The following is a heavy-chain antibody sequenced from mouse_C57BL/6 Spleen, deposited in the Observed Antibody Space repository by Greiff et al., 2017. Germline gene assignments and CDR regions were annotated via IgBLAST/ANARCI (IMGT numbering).Heavy chain of an antibody. V-gene: IGHV1-76*01. J-gene: IGHJ3*01. CDR3: ARSEGSSYGFAY. CDR2: IYPGSGNT. CDR1: GYTFTDYY. Sequence: VQRVESGAELVRPGASVKLSCKASGYTFTDYYINWVKQRPGQGLEWIARIYPGSGNTYYNEKFKGKATLTAEKSSSTAYMQLSSLTSEDSAVYFCARSEGSSYGFAYWGQGTLVTVSA. D-gene: IGHD1-1*01.